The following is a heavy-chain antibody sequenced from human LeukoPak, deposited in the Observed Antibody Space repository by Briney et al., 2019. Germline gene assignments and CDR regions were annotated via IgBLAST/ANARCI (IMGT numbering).Heavy chain of an antibody. CDR3: ARDLAAAGTVWFDP. Sequence: SETLSLTCTVSGYSISSGYYWGWIRQPPGKGLEWIGSIYHSGSTYYNPSLKSRVTISVDTSKNQFSLKLSSVTAADTAVYYCARDLAAAGTVWFDPWGQGTLVTVSS. D-gene: IGHD6-13*01. J-gene: IGHJ5*02. CDR2: IYHSGST. CDR1: GYSISSGYY. V-gene: IGHV4-38-2*02.